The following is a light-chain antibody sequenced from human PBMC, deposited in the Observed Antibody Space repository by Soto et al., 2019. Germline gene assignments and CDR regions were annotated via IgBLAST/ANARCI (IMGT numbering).Light chain of an antibody. J-gene: IGKJ4*01. V-gene: IGKV1-9*01. CDR1: QSVNSY. CDR3: EQLISYPLT. CDR2: AAS. Sequence: LTQSPATLSLSPGERATLSCRASQSVNSYLAWYQQKPGKAPKLLIYAASTLQSGVPSRFSGSGSGTDFTLTISSLQPEDFATYFCEQLISYPLTFGGGTKVEIK.